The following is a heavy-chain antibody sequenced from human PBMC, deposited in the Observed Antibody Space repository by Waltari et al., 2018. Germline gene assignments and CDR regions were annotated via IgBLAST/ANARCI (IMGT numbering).Heavy chain of an antibody. CDR3: ARHVVLHYFDY. CDR1: GGSVTSNSHY. V-gene: IGHV4-39*01. D-gene: IGHD3-16*01. CDR2: IHYTGNT. Sequence: QVQLQESGPGLVKPSETLSLTCTVSGGSVTSNSHYWGWIRQPPGKGLECIGNIHYTGNTYYNPSLKSRVTISTDTSKNQFSLKLSSVTAADTAVYYCARHVVLHYFDYWGQGTLVTVSS. J-gene: IGHJ4*02.